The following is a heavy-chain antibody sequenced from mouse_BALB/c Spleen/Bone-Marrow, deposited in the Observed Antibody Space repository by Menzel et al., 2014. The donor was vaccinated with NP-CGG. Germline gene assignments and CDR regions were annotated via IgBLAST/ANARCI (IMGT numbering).Heavy chain of an antibody. CDR3: ARYGNGLMDY. CDR2: IYPANGDT. CDR1: GFNIKDTY. D-gene: IGHD2-1*01. V-gene: IGHV14-3*02. Sequence: VKLMESGAELVKPGASVKLSCTASGFNIKDTYMHWVKQRPEQGLEWIGRIYPANGDTKYDPKFQGKATITADTSSNTAYLQLSSLTSEDTAVYYCARYGNGLMDYWGQGTSVTVSS. J-gene: IGHJ4*01.